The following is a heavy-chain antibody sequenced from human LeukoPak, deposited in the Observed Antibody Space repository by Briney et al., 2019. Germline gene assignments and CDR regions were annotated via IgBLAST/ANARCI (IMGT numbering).Heavy chain of an antibody. CDR1: GYSFTSYW. J-gene: IGHJ4*02. D-gene: IGHD3-16*01. CDR3: ARLRGNYFDY. CDR2: IYPGDSDI. Sequence: GESLKISCKGSGYSFTSYWIGWVRQMPGKALEWMGIIYPGDSDITYSPSFQGQVTISADKSISTAYLQWSSLKASDTAIYYCARLRGNYFDYWGQAALVTVSS. V-gene: IGHV5-51*01.